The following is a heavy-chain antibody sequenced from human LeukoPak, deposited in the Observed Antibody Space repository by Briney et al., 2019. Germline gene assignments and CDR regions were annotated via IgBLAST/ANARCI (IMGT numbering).Heavy chain of an antibody. Sequence: SETLSLTCTVSGGSISSYYWGWIRQPPGKGLEWIGRIYHSGSTYYNPSLKSRVTISVDTSKNQFPLKLSSVTAADTAVYYCARARVVPAAIRRPDAFDIWGQGTMVTVSS. D-gene: IGHD2-2*01. CDR2: IYHSGST. J-gene: IGHJ3*02. CDR3: ARARVVPAAIRRPDAFDI. V-gene: IGHV4-38-2*02. CDR1: GGSISSYY.